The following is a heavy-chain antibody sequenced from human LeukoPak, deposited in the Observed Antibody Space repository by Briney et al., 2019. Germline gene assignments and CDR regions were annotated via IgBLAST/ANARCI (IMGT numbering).Heavy chain of an antibody. Sequence: KPSETLSLTCTVSGGSISSGNYYWGWIRQPPGKGLEWIGNIYYNGSPYYNPSLKSRVTMSVDTSKNQFSLSLNFVTAADTAVYYCARQQGVVTTEWGQGTLVTVSS. CDR2: IYYNGSP. CDR1: GGSISSGNYY. D-gene: IGHD2-2*01. V-gene: IGHV4-39*01. J-gene: IGHJ4*02. CDR3: ARQQGVVTTE.